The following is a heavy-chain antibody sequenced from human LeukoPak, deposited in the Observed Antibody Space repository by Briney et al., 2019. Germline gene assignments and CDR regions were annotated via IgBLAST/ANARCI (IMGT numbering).Heavy chain of an antibody. J-gene: IGHJ4*02. CDR1: GYTFTSYA. CDR3: ARAWVYCSGGSCYYFDY. CDR2: INAGNGNT. D-gene: IGHD2-15*01. Sequence: GASVKVSCKASGYTFTSYAMHWVRQAPGQRLEWMGWINAGNGNTKYSQKFQGRVTITRDTSASTAYMELSSLRSEDTAVYYCARAWVYCSGGSCYYFDYWGQGTLVTVSS. V-gene: IGHV1-3*01.